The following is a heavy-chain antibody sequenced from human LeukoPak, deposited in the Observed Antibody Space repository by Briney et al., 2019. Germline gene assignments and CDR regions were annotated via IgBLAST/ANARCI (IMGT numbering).Heavy chain of an antibody. V-gene: IGHV4-59*12. CDR3: ARFSAVAGTFLFDY. Sequence: PSETLSLTCTVSGGSISSYYWSWIRQPPGKGLEWIGYIYYSGSTNYNPSLKSRVTMSVDTSKNQFSLKLSSVTAADTAVYYCARFSAVAGTFLFDYWGQGTLVTVSS. CDR2: IYYSGST. D-gene: IGHD6-19*01. CDR1: GGSISSYY. J-gene: IGHJ4*02.